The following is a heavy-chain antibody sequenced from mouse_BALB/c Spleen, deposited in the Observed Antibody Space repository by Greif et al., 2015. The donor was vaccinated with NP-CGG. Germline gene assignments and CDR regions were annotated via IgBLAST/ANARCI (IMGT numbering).Heavy chain of an antibody. J-gene: IGHJ3*01. V-gene: IGHV14-4*02. CDR3: NALTTVVARAY. CDR2: IDPENGDT. Sequence: VQLQQSGAELVRSGASVKLSCTASGFNIKDYYMHWVKQRPEQGLEWIGWIDPENGDTEYAPKFQGKATMTADTSSNTAYLQLSSLTSEDTAVYYCNALTTVVARAYWGQGTLVTVSA. CDR1: GFNIKDYY. D-gene: IGHD1-1*01.